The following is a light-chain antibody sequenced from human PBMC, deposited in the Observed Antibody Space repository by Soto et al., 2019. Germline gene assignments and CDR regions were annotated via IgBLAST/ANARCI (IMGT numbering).Light chain of an antibody. CDR2: GAS. CDR1: QSVSSNY. Sequence: EIVLTQSPGTLSLSPGERDTLSCRASQSVSSNYLAWYQQKPGQAPRVLIYGASSRATGIPDRFSGSGSGTDFTLTISRLEPEDFAVYYCQQFSSYPLTFGGGTKVEIK. V-gene: IGKV3-20*01. CDR3: QQFSSYPLT. J-gene: IGKJ4*01.